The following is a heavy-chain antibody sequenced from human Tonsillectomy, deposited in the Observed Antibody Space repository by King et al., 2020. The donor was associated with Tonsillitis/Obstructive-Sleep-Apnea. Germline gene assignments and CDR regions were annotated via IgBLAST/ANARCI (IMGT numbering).Heavy chain of an antibody. D-gene: IGHD6-13*01. J-gene: IGHJ2*01. CDR3: ARPRIAAAARNRYWYFDL. Sequence: VQLVESGGGLVQPGGSLRLSCAASGFTFSSCDMNWVRQAPGKGLVWVSYISSSGSTIYYADSVKGRFTISRDNAKNSLYLQMNSLRAEDTAVYYCARPRIAAAARNRYWYFDLWGRGTLVTVSS. V-gene: IGHV3-48*03. CDR1: GFTFSSCD. CDR2: ISSSGSTI.